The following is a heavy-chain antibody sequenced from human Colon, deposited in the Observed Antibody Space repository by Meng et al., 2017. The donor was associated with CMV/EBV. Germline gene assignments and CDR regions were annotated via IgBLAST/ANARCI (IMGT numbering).Heavy chain of an antibody. Sequence: QVQLVQSGSELKKPGASVKVSCEVSGYNFANYAINWLRQAPGQGLEWMGWINTNTGSPTYAQGFTGRFVFSLDPSVNTAYLQISSLKAEDTAVYFCARDYYYGSGLDYWGQGTLVTVSS. J-gene: IGHJ4*02. CDR3: ARDYYYGSGLDY. CDR2: INTNTGSP. CDR1: GYNFANYA. V-gene: IGHV7-4-1*02. D-gene: IGHD3-10*01.